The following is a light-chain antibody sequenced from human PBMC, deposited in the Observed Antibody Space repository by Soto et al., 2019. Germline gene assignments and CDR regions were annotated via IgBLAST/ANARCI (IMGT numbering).Light chain of an antibody. CDR2: DTS. J-gene: IGKJ5*01. V-gene: IGKV3-15*01. Sequence: EFVLTQSPATLSVSPGERVTLSCRASQGVSSRLAWYQQKLGQAPRLLIYDTSTRATGIPARFSGSGSGTEFTLTISSLQSEDFAVYYCQQYNNWPPITFGQGTRLEIK. CDR3: QQYNNWPPIT. CDR1: QGVSSR.